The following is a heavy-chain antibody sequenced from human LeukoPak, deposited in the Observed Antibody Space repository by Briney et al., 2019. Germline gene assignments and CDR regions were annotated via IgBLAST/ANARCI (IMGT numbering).Heavy chain of an antibody. CDR3: ALDWGFDY. CDR1: GVSSSNYA. V-gene: IGHV3-23*01. D-gene: IGHD3-3*01. J-gene: IGHJ4*02. Sequence: GGSLRLTCVVSGVSSSNYAMGWVRQAPGKGLEWVSSITSNGDDTSYAVSVKGRFTISRDNSRDTVFLQMNSLRADDTAVYYCALDWGFDYWGQGTLVTVSS. CDR2: ITSNGDDT.